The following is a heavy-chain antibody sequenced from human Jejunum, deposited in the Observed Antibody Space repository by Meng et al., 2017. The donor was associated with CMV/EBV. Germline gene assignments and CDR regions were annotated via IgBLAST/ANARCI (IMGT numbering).Heavy chain of an antibody. Sequence: NWVRQATGKGLEWVSYISSSGSTIYYADSVKGRFTISRDNAKNSLYLQMNSLRAEDTAVYYCARRGRWYYDSSGYYYGNADAFDIWGQGTMVTVSS. V-gene: IGHV3-48*03. CDR3: ARRGRWYYDSSGYYYGNADAFDI. D-gene: IGHD3-22*01. CDR2: ISSSGSTI. J-gene: IGHJ3*02.